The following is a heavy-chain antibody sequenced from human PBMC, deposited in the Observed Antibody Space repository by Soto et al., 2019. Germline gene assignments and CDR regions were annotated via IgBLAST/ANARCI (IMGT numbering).Heavy chain of an antibody. CDR2: IRSKAYGGTT. CDR3: TSGFLGYCSSTSCYTNGAPL. CDR1: GFTFGDYA. Sequence: PGGSLRLSCTASGFTFGDYAMSWFRQAPGKGLEWVGFIRSKAYGGTTEYAASVKGRFTISRDDSKSIAYLQMNSLKTEDTAVYYCTSGFLGYCSSTSCYTNGAPLWGQGTLVTVSS. J-gene: IGHJ4*02. D-gene: IGHD2-2*02. V-gene: IGHV3-49*03.